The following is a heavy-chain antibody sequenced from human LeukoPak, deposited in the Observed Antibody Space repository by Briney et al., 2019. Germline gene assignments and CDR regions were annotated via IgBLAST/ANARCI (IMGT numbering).Heavy chain of an antibody. Sequence: PGGSLRLSSAASGFTFSSYAMSWVRQAPGKGLEWVSSTSSGSTYIYYADSVKGRFTISRNNAKNSLHLQMNSLRGEDTAVYYCASRGGFDDWGQGTLVTVSS. CDR3: ASRGGFDD. CDR2: TSSGSTYI. CDR1: GFTFSSYA. J-gene: IGHJ4*02. V-gene: IGHV3-21*01. D-gene: IGHD2-15*01.